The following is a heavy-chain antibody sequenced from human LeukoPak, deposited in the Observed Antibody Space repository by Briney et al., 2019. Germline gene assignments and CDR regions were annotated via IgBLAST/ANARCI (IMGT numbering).Heavy chain of an antibody. CDR2: INPSSGST. CDR1: GYTFTCYY. V-gene: IGHV1-46*01. J-gene: IGHJ4*02. CDR3: VRSKMAGDY. Sequence: ASVNVTFKASGYTFTCYYMHWVRQAPAQGLEWMGIINPSSGSTTKAQKFQGRVTISRYRSTSTIYMELSSLRSEDTAVYYCVRSKMAGDYWGQGTLVTVSS. D-gene: IGHD5-24*01.